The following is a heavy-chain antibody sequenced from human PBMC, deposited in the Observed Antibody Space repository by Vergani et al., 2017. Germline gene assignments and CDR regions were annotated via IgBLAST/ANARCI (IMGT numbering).Heavy chain of an antibody. CDR2: IYYSGST. V-gene: IGHV4-59*08. CDR3: ARQTGGGIQGYFDY. D-gene: IGHD2-8*02. J-gene: IGHJ4*02. CDR1: GGSISSYY. Sequence: QVQLQESGPGLVKPSETLSLTCTVSGGSISSYYWSWIRQPPGKGMDWIGYIYYSGSTNYNPSLKSRVTISVDTSKNQFSLKLSSVTAADTAVYYCARQTGGGIQGYFDYWGQGTLVTVSS.